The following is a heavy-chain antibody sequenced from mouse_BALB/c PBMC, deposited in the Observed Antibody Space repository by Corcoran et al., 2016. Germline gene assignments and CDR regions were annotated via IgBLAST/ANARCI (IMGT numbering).Heavy chain of an antibody. CDR1: GYTFTSYV. D-gene: IGHD2-1*01. Sequence: EVQLQQSGPELVKPGASVKMSCKASGYTFTSYVMHWVKQKPGQGLEWIGYIYPFNDGTKYHEKFKGKATLTSDKYSSTAYMELSSLTSEDSAVYYCAREVPGGNPFDYWGQGTTLTVSS. J-gene: IGHJ2*01. CDR3: AREVPGGNPFDY. CDR2: IYPFNDGT. V-gene: IGHV1S136*01.